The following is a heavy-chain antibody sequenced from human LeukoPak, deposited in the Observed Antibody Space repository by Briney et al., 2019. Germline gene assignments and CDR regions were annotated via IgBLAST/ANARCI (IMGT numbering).Heavy chain of an antibody. V-gene: IGHV3-33*01. CDR3: ARDFIGATTNDALDI. CDR1: GFTFSSYA. Sequence: GRSLRLSCAASGFTFSSYAMHWVRQAPGKGLEWVAVTWYDGSEKYYADSVKGRFTISRDNSKNTLYLQMNGLRVEDTAVYYCARDFIGATTNDALDIWGEGTMVSVSS. J-gene: IGHJ3*02. CDR2: TWYDGSEK. D-gene: IGHD5-12*01.